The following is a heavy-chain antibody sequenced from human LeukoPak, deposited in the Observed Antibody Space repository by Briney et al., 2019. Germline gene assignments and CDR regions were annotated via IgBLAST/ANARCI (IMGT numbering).Heavy chain of an antibody. J-gene: IGHJ6*03. CDR2: ISGSGGST. V-gene: IGHV3-23*01. CDR1: GFTFSSYA. D-gene: IGHD3-10*01. Sequence: GGSLRLSCVASGFTFSSYAISWVRQAPGNGLEWLSAISGSGGSTYYADSVKGRFTISRDNAKNTLYLQMNSLRAEDTAVYYCARAGSGRVYYMDVWGKGTTVTISS. CDR3: ARAGSGRVYYMDV.